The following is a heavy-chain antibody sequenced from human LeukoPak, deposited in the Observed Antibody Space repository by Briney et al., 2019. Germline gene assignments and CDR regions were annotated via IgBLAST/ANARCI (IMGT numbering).Heavy chain of an antibody. CDR2: IYYSGST. J-gene: IGHJ4*02. V-gene: IGHV4-59*01. CDR3: ARESRRDVYNNFDY. CDR1: GGSISSYY. Sequence: SETLSLTCTVSGGSISSYYWSWIRQPPGKGLEWIGYIYYSGSTKYNPSLKGRVTISIDTSKNQFSLKLSSVTAADTAVYYCARESRRDVYNNFDYWGQGTLVTVSS. D-gene: IGHD5-24*01.